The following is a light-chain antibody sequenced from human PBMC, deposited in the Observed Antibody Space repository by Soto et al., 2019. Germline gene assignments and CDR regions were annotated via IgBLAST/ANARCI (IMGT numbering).Light chain of an antibody. Sequence: AIRMTQSPSSFSASTGDRVTITCRASQGSSSYLAFDQQKPGKAPKLLIYAASTLQSGVPSRFSGSGSGTDFTITISCLQSEDFATYYWQQYYSYPRTFGQGTKVDIK. CDR3: QQYYSYPRT. J-gene: IGKJ1*01. V-gene: IGKV1-8*01. CDR1: QGSSSY. CDR2: AAS.